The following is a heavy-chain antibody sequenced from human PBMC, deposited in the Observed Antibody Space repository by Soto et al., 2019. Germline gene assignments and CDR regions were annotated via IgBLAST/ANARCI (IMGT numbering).Heavy chain of an antibody. CDR2: VSKSDYT. CDR3: AREDSIIIPAVSDF. CDR1: GFYFNNYG. Sequence: GGSLRLSCTVSGFYFNNYGINWVRQPPGKGLEWVSSVSKSDYTYYSDSVKGRFTISRDNAKNSVSLQMNSLRAEDTAIYYCAREDSIIIPAVSDFWGQGTLVTVSS. D-gene: IGHD2-2*01. J-gene: IGHJ4*02. V-gene: IGHV3-21*01.